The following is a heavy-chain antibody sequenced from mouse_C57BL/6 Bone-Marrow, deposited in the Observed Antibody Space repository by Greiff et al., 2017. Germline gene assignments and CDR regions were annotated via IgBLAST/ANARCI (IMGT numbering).Heavy chain of an antibody. V-gene: IGHV14-4*01. CDR2: IDPENGDT. CDR1: GFNIKDYY. J-gene: IGHJ3*01. D-gene: IGHD1-1*01. Sequence: EVQLQQSGAELARPGASVKLSCTASGFNIKDYYMHWVKQRPEQGLEWIGWIDPENGDTEYASKFQGKATITADTSSNTAYLQLSSLTSEDTAVYYCTTIPNLFFAYWGQGTLVTVSA. CDR3: TTIPNLFFAY.